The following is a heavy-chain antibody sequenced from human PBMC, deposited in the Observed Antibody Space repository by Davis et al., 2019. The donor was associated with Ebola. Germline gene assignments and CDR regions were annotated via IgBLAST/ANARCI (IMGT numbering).Heavy chain of an antibody. Sequence: MPSETLSLTCTVSGGSISSSSYYWSWIRQPPGKGLEWIGYIYYSGSTNYNPSLKSRVTISVDTSKNQFSLKLSSVTAADTAVYYCARRGYYYDSSGYYGGAFDIWGQGTMVTVSS. J-gene: IGHJ3*02. CDR2: IYYSGST. D-gene: IGHD3-22*01. CDR1: GGSISSSSYY. V-gene: IGHV4-61*01. CDR3: ARRGYYYDSSGYYGGAFDI.